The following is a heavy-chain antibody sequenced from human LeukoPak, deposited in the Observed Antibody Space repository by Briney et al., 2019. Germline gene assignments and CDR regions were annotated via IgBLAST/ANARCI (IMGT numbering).Heavy chain of an antibody. CDR1: GFTFSNYA. CDR2: ISGSGVST. V-gene: IGHV3-23*01. J-gene: IGHJ4*02. D-gene: IGHD2-2*02. CDR3: AKADGGAEYQLPYLEFDY. Sequence: GRSLRLSCAASGFTFSNYAINWVRQAPGKGLEWVSAISGSGVSTYYADSVKGRFTISRDNSKSTLYLQMNSLRAEDTAVYYCAKADGGAEYQLPYLEFDYWGQGTLVTVSS.